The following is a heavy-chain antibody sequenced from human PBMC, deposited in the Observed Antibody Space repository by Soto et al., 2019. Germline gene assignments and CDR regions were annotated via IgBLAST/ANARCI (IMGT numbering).Heavy chain of an antibody. Sequence: QVQLVQSGAEVKKPGSSVRVSCKASGGTFSTYSISWVRQAPGQGLEWMGGIIPMYGTVKYAQKFQGTVTITAHESTSTAYLELSSLKSDDTPIYYCARGQVVVPATPLGGFDPWGQGTLVTVSS. J-gene: IGHJ5*02. V-gene: IGHV1-69*19. CDR3: ARGQVVVPATPLGGFDP. CDR2: IIPMYGTV. D-gene: IGHD2-15*01. CDR1: GGTFSTYS.